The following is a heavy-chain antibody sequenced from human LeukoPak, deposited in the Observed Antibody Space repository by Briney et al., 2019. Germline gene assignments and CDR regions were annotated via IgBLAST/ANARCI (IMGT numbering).Heavy chain of an antibody. J-gene: IGHJ4*02. CDR1: GYSISSGYY. Sequence: SETLSLTCTVSGYSISSGYYWDWIRQPPGKGLEWIGAIYHSGSTYYNPSLRSRVTISVDASKNQFSLKLTSVTAADTAVYYCARGGGGWYIDYWGQGALVTVSS. D-gene: IGHD6-19*01. V-gene: IGHV4-38-2*02. CDR3: ARGGGGWYIDY. CDR2: IYHSGST.